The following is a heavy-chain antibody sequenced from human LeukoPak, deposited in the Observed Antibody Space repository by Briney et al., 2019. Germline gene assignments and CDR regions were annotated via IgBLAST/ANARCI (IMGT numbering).Heavy chain of an antibody. Sequence: ASVKVSCKASGYTFTSYDINWVRQATGQGLEWMGWMNPNSGNTGYAQKFQGRVTMTRNTSISTAYMELSSLRSEDTAVYYCARVSRTTVTTVYWGQGTLVTVSS. D-gene: IGHD4-17*01. CDR3: ARVSRTTVTTVY. CDR2: MNPNSGNT. V-gene: IGHV1-8*01. J-gene: IGHJ4*02. CDR1: GYTFTSYD.